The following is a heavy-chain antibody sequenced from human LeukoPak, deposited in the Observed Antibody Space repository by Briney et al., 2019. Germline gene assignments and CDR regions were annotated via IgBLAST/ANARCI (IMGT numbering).Heavy chain of an antibody. Sequence: PSETLSLTCTVSGGSISGSTYYWGWIRQTPGKGLEWIGSIYYSGSTYYNPSLKSRVTISVDTSKNQFSLKLSSVTAADTAVYYCARVFYYDSSGYYFDYWGQGTLVTVSS. V-gene: IGHV4-39*07. J-gene: IGHJ4*02. D-gene: IGHD3-22*01. CDR1: GGSISGSTYY. CDR2: IYYSGST. CDR3: ARVFYYDSSGYYFDY.